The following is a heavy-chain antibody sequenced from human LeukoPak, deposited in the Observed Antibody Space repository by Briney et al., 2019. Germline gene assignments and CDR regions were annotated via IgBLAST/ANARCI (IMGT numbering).Heavy chain of an antibody. D-gene: IGHD6-19*01. CDR1: GFIFSTYS. CDR3: AKDVYSGGWYYFDY. J-gene: IGHJ4*02. CDR2: ISWNSGSI. V-gene: IGHV3-9*01. Sequence: GGSLRLSCAASGFIFSTYSINWVRQAPGKGLEWVSGISWNSGSIGYADSVKGRFTISRDNARNSLYLQMNSLRAEDTALYYCAKDVYSGGWYYFDYWGQGTLVTVSS.